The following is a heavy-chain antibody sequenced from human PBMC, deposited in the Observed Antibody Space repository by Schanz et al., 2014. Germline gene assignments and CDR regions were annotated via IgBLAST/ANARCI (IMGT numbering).Heavy chain of an antibody. Sequence: QVQLVESGGGVVQPGRSLRLSCAASRLNFNNAWMHWVRQAPGKGLEWISYVSSYDTTVSYADSVKGRFTISRDNAKTSVYLQMNSLRVEDTAVYYCARYGFRKFGVVYGLAVWGQGTTVTVS. J-gene: IGHJ6*02. D-gene: IGHD3-3*01. V-gene: IGHV3-11*01. CDR2: VSSYDTTV. CDR3: ARYGFRKFGVVYGLAV. CDR1: RLNFNNAW.